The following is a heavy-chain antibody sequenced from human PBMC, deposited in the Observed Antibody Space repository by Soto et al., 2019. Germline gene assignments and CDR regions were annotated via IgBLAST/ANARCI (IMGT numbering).Heavy chain of an antibody. V-gene: IGHV4-39*01. J-gene: IGHJ5*02. CDR2: IYYSGST. Sequence: SETLSLTCTVSGCSISSSSYYWGWIRQPPGKGLEGIGSIYYSGSTYYTPSLQRRVTISVDTSKTQFSLKLSSVTAADTAVYYCARALSMIVVVNNNWFDLWGQGTLVTVSS. D-gene: IGHD3-22*01. CDR1: GCSISSSSYY. CDR3: ARALSMIVVVNNNWFDL.